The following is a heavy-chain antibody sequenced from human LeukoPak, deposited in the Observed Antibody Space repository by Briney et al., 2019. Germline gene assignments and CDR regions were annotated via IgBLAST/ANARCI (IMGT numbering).Heavy chain of an antibody. D-gene: IGHD4-17*01. CDR2: IYTSGST. CDR1: GGSISSYY. Sequence: KPSETLSLTCTVSGGSISSYYWSWIRQPAGKGLEWIGRIYTSGSTNYNPSLKSRVTMSVDTSKNQFFLKLSSVTAADTAVYYCARDSLDYGDGYYYYMDVWGKGTTVTVSS. V-gene: IGHV4-4*07. CDR3: ARDSLDYGDGYYYYMDV. J-gene: IGHJ6*03.